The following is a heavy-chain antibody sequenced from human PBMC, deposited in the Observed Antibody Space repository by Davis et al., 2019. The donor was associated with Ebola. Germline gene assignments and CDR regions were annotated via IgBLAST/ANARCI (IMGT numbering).Heavy chain of an antibody. Sequence: SETLSLTCAVYGGSFSGYYWSWIRQPPGKGLEWIGEINHSGSTNYNPSLKSRVTISVDTSKNQFSLKLSSVTAADTAVYYCARVLRNYWVPAATGWFDPWGQGTLVTVSS. J-gene: IGHJ5*02. CDR3: ARVLRNYWVPAATGWFDP. V-gene: IGHV4-34*01. D-gene: IGHD2-2*01. CDR1: GGSFSGYY. CDR2: INHSGST.